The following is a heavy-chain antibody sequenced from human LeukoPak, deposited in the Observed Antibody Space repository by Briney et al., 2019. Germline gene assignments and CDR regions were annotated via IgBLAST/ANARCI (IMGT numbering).Heavy chain of an antibody. CDR2: IRSDESNQ. Sequence: PGGSLRLSCAASGFTFSTYGMHWVRQAPGKGLEWVAFIRSDESNQYYTDSVKGRFTISRDNSKNSLYLQMNSLRAEDTAVYYCARDSATGGGQGTLVTVSS. CDR3: ARDSATG. J-gene: IGHJ4*02. CDR1: GFTFSTYG. D-gene: IGHD1-1*01. V-gene: IGHV3-30*02.